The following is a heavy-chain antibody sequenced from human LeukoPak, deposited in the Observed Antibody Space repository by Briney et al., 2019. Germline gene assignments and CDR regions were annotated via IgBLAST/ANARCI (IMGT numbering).Heavy chain of an antibody. V-gene: IGHV3-7*01. CDR3: ARTGYSSSWYPFDY. J-gene: IGHJ4*02. Sequence: GGSLRLSCAASGFTFSSYWMSWVRQAPGKGLEWVANIRQDGSEKYYVDSVKGRFTISRDHGKNSLYLQMNSLRAEDTAVYYCARTGYSSSWYPFDYWGQGTQVTVSS. CDR2: IRQDGSEK. CDR1: GFTFSSYW. D-gene: IGHD6-13*01.